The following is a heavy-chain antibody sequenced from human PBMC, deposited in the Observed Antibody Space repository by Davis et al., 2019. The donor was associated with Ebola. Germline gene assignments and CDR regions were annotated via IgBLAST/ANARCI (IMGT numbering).Heavy chain of an antibody. J-gene: IGHJ6*02. D-gene: IGHD1-7*01. CDR1: GGSISSYY. Sequence: GSLRFSCTVSGGSISSYYWSWIRQPPGKGLEWIGEINHSGSTNYNPSLKSRVTISVDTSKNQFSLKLSSVTAADTAVYYCARNLYNWNSGYYYGMDVWGQGTTVTVSS. CDR2: INHSGST. V-gene: IGHV4-34*01. CDR3: ARNLYNWNSGYYYGMDV.